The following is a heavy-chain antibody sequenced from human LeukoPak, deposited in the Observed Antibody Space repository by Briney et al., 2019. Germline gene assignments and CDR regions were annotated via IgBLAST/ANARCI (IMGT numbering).Heavy chain of an antibody. J-gene: IGHJ4*02. V-gene: IGHV3-23*01. CDR3: AKHTKKFFGTYYYDSSGYFGLLDH. CDR1: GFTFSNYA. Sequence: GGSLRPSCAVSGFTFSNYAMSWVRQAPGKGLEWISGIGATGDNTYYADSVKGRFIISRDNSKNTLFLQMNSLRAEDTALYYCAKHTKKFFGTYYYDSSGYFGLLDHWGQGILVIVSS. D-gene: IGHD3-22*01. CDR2: IGATGDNT.